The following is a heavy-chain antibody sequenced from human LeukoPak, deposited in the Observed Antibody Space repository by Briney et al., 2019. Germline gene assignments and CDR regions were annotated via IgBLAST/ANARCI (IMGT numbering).Heavy chain of an antibody. CDR1: GFTFSSYA. CDR2: ISYDGSNK. CDR3: ARDLPGGFDY. D-gene: IGHD1-26*01. J-gene: IGHJ4*02. Sequence: PGRSLRLSCAASGFTFSSYAMHWVRQAPGKGLEWVAVISYDGSNKYYADSVKGRFTISRDNSKNTLYLQMNSLRAEDTAVYYCARDLPGGFDYWGQGTLVTVSS. V-gene: IGHV3-30*04.